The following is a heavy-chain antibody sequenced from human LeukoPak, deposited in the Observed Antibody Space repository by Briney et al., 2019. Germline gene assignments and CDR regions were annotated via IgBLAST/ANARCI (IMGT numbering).Heavy chain of an antibody. CDR3: AKEGYGSTWNADFDF. Sequence: PGGSLRLSCAASGFSVSGNNMNWVRQAPGKGLEWVSVIYSGGITYYADSVKGRFTISRDNSKNTLYLQMNSLRAEDTAVYYCAKEGYGSTWNADFDFWGQGTLVTVSS. CDR1: GFSVSGNN. CDR2: IYSGGIT. D-gene: IGHD6-13*01. J-gene: IGHJ4*02. V-gene: IGHV3-53*01.